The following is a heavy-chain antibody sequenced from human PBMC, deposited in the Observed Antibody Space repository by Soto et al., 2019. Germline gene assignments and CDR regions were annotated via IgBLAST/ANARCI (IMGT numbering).Heavy chain of an antibody. D-gene: IGHD3-22*01. Sequence: SETLSLTCTVSGGSISSGDYYWSWIRQPPGKGLEWIGYIYYSGSTYYNPSLKSRVTISVDTSKNQFSLKLSSVTAADTAVYYCARGHTYYYDSSGYSPPDWWGQGTLVTVSS. V-gene: IGHV4-30-4*01. CDR3: ARGHTYYYDSSGYSPPDW. CDR1: GGSISSGDYY. CDR2: IYYSGST. J-gene: IGHJ4*02.